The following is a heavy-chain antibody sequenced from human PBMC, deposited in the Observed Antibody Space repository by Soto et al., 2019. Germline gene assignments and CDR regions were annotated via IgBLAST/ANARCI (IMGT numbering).Heavy chain of an antibody. J-gene: IGHJ4*02. D-gene: IGHD4-17*01. CDR3: ARLPTRIYLRKDY. CDR1: GGTFSSYA. V-gene: IGHV1-69*13. CDR2: IIPIFGTA. Sequence: SVKVSCKASGGTFSSYAISWVRQAPGQGLEWMGGIIPIFGTATYAQKFQGRVTITADESTSTAYMELSSLRSEDTAVYYCARLPTRIYLRKDYWGQGTLVTVSS.